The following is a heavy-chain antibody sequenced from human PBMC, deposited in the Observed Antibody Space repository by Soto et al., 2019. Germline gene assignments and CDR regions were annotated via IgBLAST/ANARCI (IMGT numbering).Heavy chain of an antibody. V-gene: IGHV3-72*01. Sequence: LRLSCAASGFTFSDHYMDWVRQAPGKGLEWVGRTRNKANSYTTEYAASVKGRFTISRDDSKNSLYLQMNSLKTEDTAVYYCARVSIRITIFGVVPDAFDIWGQGTMVTVSS. D-gene: IGHD3-3*01. J-gene: IGHJ3*02. CDR2: TRNKANSYTT. CDR3: ARVSIRITIFGVVPDAFDI. CDR1: GFTFSDHY.